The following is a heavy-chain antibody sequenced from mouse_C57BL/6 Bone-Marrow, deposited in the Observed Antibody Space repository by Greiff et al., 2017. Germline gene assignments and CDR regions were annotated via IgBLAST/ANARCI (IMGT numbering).Heavy chain of an antibody. CDR1: GYTFTSYW. D-gene: IGHD2-4*01. CDR2: IHPNSGST. J-gene: IGHJ4*01. Sequence: QVQLQQPGAELVKPGASVKLSCKASGYTFTSYWMHWVKQRPGQGLEWIGMIHPNSGSTNYNEKFKSKATLTVDKSSSTAYMQLSSLTSEDSAVXYCARAGGLRSTGAMDYWGQGTSVTVSS. V-gene: IGHV1-64*01. CDR3: ARAGGLRSTGAMDY.